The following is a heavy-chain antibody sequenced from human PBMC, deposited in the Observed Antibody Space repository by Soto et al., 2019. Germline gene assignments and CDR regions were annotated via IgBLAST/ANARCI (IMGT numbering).Heavy chain of an antibody. J-gene: IGHJ4*02. CDR1: GGSFSGFF. CDR3: VRGQWLPRGEY. CDR2: INHSGTT. V-gene: IGHV4-34*01. Sequence: PSETLSLTCTVSGGSFSGFFWTWIRQPPGKGLEWIGEINHSGTTNYNSSLKSRVTISQDMSENQFSLSLTSLTVADTAVYYCVRGQWLPRGEYWGQGTLVTVSS. D-gene: IGHD6-19*01.